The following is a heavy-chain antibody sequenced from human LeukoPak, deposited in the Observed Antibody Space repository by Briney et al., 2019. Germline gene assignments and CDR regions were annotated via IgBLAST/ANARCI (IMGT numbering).Heavy chain of an antibody. CDR3: ASGFLEDLIAFDI. V-gene: IGHV5-51*03. Sequence: GESLKISCKGSGYSFTSYWIGWVRQMPGKGLEWMGIIYPGASDTRYSPSFQGQVTISADKSISTAYLQWSSLKASDTAMYYCASGFLEDLIAFDIWGQGTMVTVSS. CDR2: IYPGASDT. J-gene: IGHJ3*02. CDR1: GYSFTSYW. D-gene: IGHD3-3*01.